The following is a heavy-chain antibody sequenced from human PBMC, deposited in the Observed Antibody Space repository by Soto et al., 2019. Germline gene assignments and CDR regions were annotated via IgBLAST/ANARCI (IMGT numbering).Heavy chain of an antibody. J-gene: IGHJ4*02. Sequence: GRALRPSFAASGFTFSPHEMHWVRQAPGKGLEWVSYISGTTSTIYYADSVRGRFTISRDNAQNSLYLQMNSLRAEDTAVYYCARAHGMDYWGLGTLVTVSS. D-gene: IGHD1-20*01. CDR1: GFTFSPHE. CDR3: ARAHGMDY. CDR2: ISGTTSTI. V-gene: IGHV3-48*03.